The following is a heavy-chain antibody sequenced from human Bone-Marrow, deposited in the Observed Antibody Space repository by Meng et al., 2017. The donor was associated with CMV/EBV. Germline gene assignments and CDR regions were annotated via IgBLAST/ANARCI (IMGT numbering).Heavy chain of an antibody. Sequence: SFCGYYWSWIRQPPGKGLEWIGEINHSGSTNYNPSLKSRVTISVDTSKNQFSLKLSSVTAADTAVYYCARGGRHVLRLYGSGSSLDYWGQGTLVTVSS. D-gene: IGHD3-10*01. CDR1: SFCGYY. CDR2: INHSGST. V-gene: IGHV4-34*01. CDR3: ARGGRHVLRLYGSGSSLDY. J-gene: IGHJ4*02.